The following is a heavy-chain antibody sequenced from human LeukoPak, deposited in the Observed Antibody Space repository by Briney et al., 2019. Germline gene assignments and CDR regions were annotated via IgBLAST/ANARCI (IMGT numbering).Heavy chain of an antibody. D-gene: IGHD6-13*01. CDR2: IHTSGNT. J-gene: IGHJ3*02. CDR1: GGSISSGRYC. Sequence: KPSETLSLTCTVSGGSISSGRYCWSWIRQPAGKGLEWIGHIHTSGNTNYNPSLKSRLTISVDTSKNQFSLKLRSVTAADTAVYYCARFVGSSWLGFDIWGHGTMVTVSS. CDR3: ARFVGSSWLGFDI. V-gene: IGHV4-61*09.